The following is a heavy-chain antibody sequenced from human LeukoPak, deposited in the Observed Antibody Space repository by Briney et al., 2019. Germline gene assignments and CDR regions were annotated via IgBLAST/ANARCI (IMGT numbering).Heavy chain of an antibody. CDR3: ARWDGYNLPDY. V-gene: IGHV4-39*01. CDR1: GGSISSSSYY. CDR2: IYYSGST. Sequence: SETLSLTCTVSGGSISSSSYYWGWIRQPPGKGLEWIGSIYYSGSTYYNPSLKSRVTISVDTSKNQFSLKLSSVTAADTAVYYCARWDGYNLPDYWGQGTLVTVSS. D-gene: IGHD5-24*01. J-gene: IGHJ4*02.